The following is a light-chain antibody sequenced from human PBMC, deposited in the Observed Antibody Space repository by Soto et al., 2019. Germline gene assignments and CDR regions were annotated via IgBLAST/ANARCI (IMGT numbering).Light chain of an antibody. CDR1: LSDVGDYNY. CDR3: CSYAGSPYV. CDR2: DGS. Sequence: QSLLPLPISTFRPPGAPVALFPTGTLSDVGDYNYGSWYQQHPGKDPKVMIYDGSKRPSGVPDRFSGSKSGNTASLTISGLQAEDEADYYCCSYAGSPYVFGTGTKVTVL. J-gene: IGLJ1*01. V-gene: IGLV2-11*01.